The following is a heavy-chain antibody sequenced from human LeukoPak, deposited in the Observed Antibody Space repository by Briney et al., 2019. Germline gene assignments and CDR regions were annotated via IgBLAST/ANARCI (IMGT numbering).Heavy chain of an antibody. D-gene: IGHD1-26*01. J-gene: IGHJ4*02. CDR1: GFTFSSYA. Sequence: QTGGSLRLSCAASGFTFSSYAMHWVRQAPGKGLEWVAVISYDGSNKYYADSVKSRFTISRDNSKNTLYLQMNSLRAEDTAVYYCARGGYPYSGSYERFDYWGQGTLVTVSS. CDR2: ISYDGSNK. V-gene: IGHV3-30*01. CDR3: ARGGYPYSGSYERFDY.